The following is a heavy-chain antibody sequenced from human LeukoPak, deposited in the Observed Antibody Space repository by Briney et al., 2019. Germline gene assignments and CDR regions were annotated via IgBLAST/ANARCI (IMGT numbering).Heavy chain of an antibody. CDR2: ISYDGSNK. D-gene: IGHD3-3*01. CDR1: GFTFSSYA. V-gene: IGHV3-30*04. Sequence: GGSLRLSCAASGFTFSSYAMHWVRQAPGKGLEWVAVISYDGSNKYYADSVKGRFTISRDNSKNTLYLQMNSLRAEDTAVYYCARDSRGHRFLEWLAYYYYYYMDVWGKGTTVTVSS. CDR3: ARDSRGHRFLEWLAYYYYYYMDV. J-gene: IGHJ6*03.